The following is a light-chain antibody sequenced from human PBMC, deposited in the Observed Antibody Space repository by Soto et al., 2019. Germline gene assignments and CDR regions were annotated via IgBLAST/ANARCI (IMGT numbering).Light chain of an antibody. J-gene: IGLJ2*01. Sequence: QSVLTQPPSVSAAPGQRVNISCSGSGSNIGSNSVCWYQQLPGAAPKLLIFDSNKRPSGSPDRFSGSKSGTSATLGISGLQTGDEADYFCATWDSDVSYVVFGGGTKVTVL. CDR2: DSN. CDR1: GSNIGSNS. V-gene: IGLV1-51*01. CDR3: ATWDSDVSYVV.